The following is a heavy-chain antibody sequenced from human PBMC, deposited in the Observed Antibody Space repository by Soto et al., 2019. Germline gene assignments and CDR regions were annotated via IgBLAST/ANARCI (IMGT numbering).Heavy chain of an antibody. J-gene: IGHJ6*02. CDR2: IVVDSGDT. V-gene: IGHV1-58*01. CDR3: AAERLLYAMDV. Sequence: VKVSCKASGFTFSSSSVQWVRQARGQGLEWIGWIVVDSGDTNFAQKFHERVTITRDMSTSTAYMELRRLTSEDTAVYYCAAERLLYAMDVWGQGTTVTVSS. CDR1: GFTFSSSS.